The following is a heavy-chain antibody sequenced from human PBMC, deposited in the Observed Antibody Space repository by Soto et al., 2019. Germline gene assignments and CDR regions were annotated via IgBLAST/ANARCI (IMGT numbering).Heavy chain of an antibody. CDR2: INWNGGST. D-gene: IGHD6-19*01. J-gene: IGHJ5*02. Sequence: EVQLVESGGGVVRPGGSLRLSCAASGFTFDDYGMSWVRQAPGKGLEWVATINWNGGSTAYADSVKGRFAISRDNAKNSLYLQMSSLRAEDTALYHGARGGSSGLSNWFDPWGQGTLVTVSS. CDR1: GFTFDDYG. V-gene: IGHV3-20*01. CDR3: ARGGSSGLSNWFDP.